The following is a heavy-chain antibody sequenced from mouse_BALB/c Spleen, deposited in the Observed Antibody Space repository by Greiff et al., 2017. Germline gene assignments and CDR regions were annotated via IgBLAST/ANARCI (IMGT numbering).Heavy chain of an antibody. J-gene: IGHJ4*01. Sequence: EVQLQQSGPELVKPGASVKISCKTSGYTFTEYTMHWVKQSHGKSLEWIGGINPNNGGTSYNQKFKGKATMTVDKSCSTAYMELRSLTSEDSAVYYCARSFYYGKGYYAMDYWGQGTSVTVSS. D-gene: IGHD2-1*01. V-gene: IGHV1-22*01. CDR3: ARSFYYGKGYYAMDY. CDR2: INPNNGGT. CDR1: GYTFTEYT.